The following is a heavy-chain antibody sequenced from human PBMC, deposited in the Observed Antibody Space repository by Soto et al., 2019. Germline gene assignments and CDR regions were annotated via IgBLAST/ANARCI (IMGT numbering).Heavy chain of an antibody. CDR3: AKEETGSKFIVVVPAAIGY. Sequence: PGGSLRLSCAASGFTFSSYAMSWVRQAPGKGLEWVSAISGSGGSTYYADSVKGRFTISRDNSKNTLYLQMNSLRAEDTAVYYCAKEETGSKFIVVVPAAIGYWGQGTLVTVSS. CDR2: ISGSGGST. V-gene: IGHV3-23*01. J-gene: IGHJ4*02. CDR1: GFTFSSYA. D-gene: IGHD2-2*01.